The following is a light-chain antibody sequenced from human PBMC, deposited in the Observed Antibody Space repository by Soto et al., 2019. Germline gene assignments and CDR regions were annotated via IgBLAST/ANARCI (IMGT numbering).Light chain of an antibody. J-gene: IGKJ5*01. V-gene: IGKV3-11*01. Sequence: ENVLTQSPATLSLSPGDTATLSCRATQSLRNYLAWYQQKLGQAPRLLIYDASKRATGIPARFSGSGSGTDFTLTISSLEPEDFAVYFCQRRSDWPPTFGQGTRLEIK. CDR2: DAS. CDR3: QRRSDWPPT. CDR1: QSLRNY.